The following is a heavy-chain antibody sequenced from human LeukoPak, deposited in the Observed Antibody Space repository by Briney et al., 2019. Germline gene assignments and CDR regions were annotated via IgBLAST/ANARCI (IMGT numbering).Heavy chain of an antibody. CDR2: IRYDGSNK. CDR3: AKGEGDYVWGSYRYFDY. CDR1: GFTFSSYG. Sequence: GGSLRLSCAASGFTFSSYGMHWVRQAPGKGLEWVAFIRYDGSNKYYADSVKGRFTISRDNSKDTLYLQMNSLRAKDTAVYYCAKGEGDYVWGSYRYFDYWGQGTLVTVSS. J-gene: IGHJ4*02. D-gene: IGHD3-16*02. V-gene: IGHV3-30*02.